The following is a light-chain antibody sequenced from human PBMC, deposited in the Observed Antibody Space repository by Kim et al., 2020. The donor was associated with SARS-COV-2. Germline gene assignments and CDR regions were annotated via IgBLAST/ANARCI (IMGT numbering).Light chain of an antibody. CDR1: YNDIGAYKF. CDR2: DVS. J-gene: IGLJ3*02. Sequence: QSALAQPASVSGSPGQSITISCTGTYNDIGAYKFVSWYQQYPDKAPKLIIFDVSERPSGVSNRFCGSKSGDTASLTISGLQAEDAASYYCSSFTSKSTWVFGGGTKLTVL. V-gene: IGLV2-14*03. CDR3: SSFTSKSTWV.